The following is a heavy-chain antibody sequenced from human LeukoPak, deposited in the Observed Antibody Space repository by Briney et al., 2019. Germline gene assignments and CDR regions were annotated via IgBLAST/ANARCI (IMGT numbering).Heavy chain of an antibody. J-gene: IGHJ4*02. V-gene: IGHV3-23*01. D-gene: IGHD3-10*01. Sequence: LSGGSLRLSCAASGFTFSSYAMSWVRQAPGKGLEWVSAISGSGGSTYYADSVKGRFTISRDNSKNTLYLQMNSLRAEDTAVYYCAKHALWFGELFPGYFDYWGQGTPVTVSS. CDR3: AKHALWFGELFPGYFDY. CDR2: ISGSGGST. CDR1: GFTFSSYA.